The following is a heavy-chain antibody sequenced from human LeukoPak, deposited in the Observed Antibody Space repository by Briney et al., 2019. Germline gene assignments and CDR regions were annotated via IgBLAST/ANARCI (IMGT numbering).Heavy chain of an antibody. D-gene: IGHD2-21*02. J-gene: IGHJ4*02. V-gene: IGHV3-7*01. CDR1: GVTFSSFW. CDR2: IKQDGSER. Sequence: GGSLRLSCAASGVTFSSFWMSWVRQAPGKGLEWVANIKQDGSERYYVDSVKGRFTISRDNAKNSLYLQMISLRAEDTAVYYCVTRAYCGGDCYSYDHWGQGTLVTVSS. CDR3: VTRAYCGGDCYSYDH.